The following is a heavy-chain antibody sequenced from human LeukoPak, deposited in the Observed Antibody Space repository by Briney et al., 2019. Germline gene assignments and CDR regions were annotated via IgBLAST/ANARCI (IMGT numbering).Heavy chain of an antibody. V-gene: IGHV3-73*01. CDR2: IRSKANNYAT. D-gene: IGHD4-23*01. CDR3: TRRYGANSWWFDP. Sequence: GGSLKLSCAASGLIFSGSAMHWVRQASGKGLEWVGRIRSKANNYATAYAASVKGRFTISRDDSKNTAYLQMNSLKTEDTAVYYCTRRYGANSWWFDPWGQGTLVTVSS. J-gene: IGHJ5*02. CDR1: GLIFSGSA.